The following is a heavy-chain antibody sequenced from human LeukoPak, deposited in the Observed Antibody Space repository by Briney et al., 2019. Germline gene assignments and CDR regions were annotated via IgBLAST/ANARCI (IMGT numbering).Heavy chain of an antibody. CDR2: INPNSGGT. CDR3: ARDRAYTYSSGWLKN. CDR1: GYTFTGYY. Sequence: ASVKVSCEASGYTFTGYYMHWVRQAPGQGLEWMGWINPNSGGTNYAQKFQGRVTMTRDTSISTAYMELSRLRSDDTAVYYCARDRAYTYSSGWLKNWGQGTLVTVSS. J-gene: IGHJ4*02. D-gene: IGHD6-19*01. V-gene: IGHV1-2*02.